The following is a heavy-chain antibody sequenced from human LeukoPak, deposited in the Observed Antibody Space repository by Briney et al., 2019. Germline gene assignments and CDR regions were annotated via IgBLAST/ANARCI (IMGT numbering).Heavy chain of an antibody. J-gene: IGHJ4*02. Sequence: SETLSLTCAVYGGSFSGYYWSWIRQPPGKGLEWIGEINHSGSTNYNPSLKSRVTISVDTSKNQFSLKLSSVTAADTAVYYCARGSSPRPRADYWGQGTLVTVSS. CDR3: ARGSSPRPRADY. CDR2: INHSGST. D-gene: IGHD6-6*01. CDR1: GGSFSGYY. V-gene: IGHV4-34*01.